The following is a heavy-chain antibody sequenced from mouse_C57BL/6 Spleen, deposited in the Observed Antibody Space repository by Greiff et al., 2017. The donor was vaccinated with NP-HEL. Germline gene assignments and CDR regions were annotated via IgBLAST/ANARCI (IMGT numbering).Heavy chain of an antibody. Sequence: VQLQQSGAELVKPGASVKISCKASGYAFSSYWMNWVKQRPGKGLEWIGQIYPGDGDTNYNGKFKGKATLTADKSSSTAYMQLSSLTSEDSAVYCCAREVYYGSSFDYWGQGTTLTVSS. J-gene: IGHJ2*01. CDR1: GYAFSSYW. D-gene: IGHD1-1*01. V-gene: IGHV1-80*01. CDR2: IYPGDGDT. CDR3: AREVYYGSSFDY.